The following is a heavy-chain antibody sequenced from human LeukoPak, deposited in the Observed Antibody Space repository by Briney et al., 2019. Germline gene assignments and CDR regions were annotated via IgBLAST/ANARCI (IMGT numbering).Heavy chain of an antibody. J-gene: IGHJ4*02. CDR3: VRDFPTKSLRHFEY. D-gene: IGHD5-24*01. Sequence: ASVKVSCKASGYTFRNYGISWVRQVPGQGLEWVAWISVYTGETDYSQKFQGRVTLTTDTSTSTAYMEMRSLTSDDTAVHYRVRDFPTKSLRHFEYWGQGTLVTVSS. V-gene: IGHV1-18*01. CDR2: ISVYTGET. CDR1: GYTFRNYG.